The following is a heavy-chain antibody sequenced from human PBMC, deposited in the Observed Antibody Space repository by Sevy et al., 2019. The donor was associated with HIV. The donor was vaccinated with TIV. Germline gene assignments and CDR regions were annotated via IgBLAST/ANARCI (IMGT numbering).Heavy chain of an antibody. CDR1: GFTFSSYA. V-gene: IGHV3-23*01. CDR2: ISGSGGST. J-gene: IGHJ5*02. Sequence: GGSLRLSCAASGFTFSSYAMSWVRQAPGKGLEWVSAISGSGGSTYYADSVKGRFTISRDNSKNTLYLQMNSLGAEDTAVYYCAKDGVPYYDFWSGRENWFDPWGQGTLVTVSS. D-gene: IGHD3-3*01. CDR3: AKDGVPYYDFWSGRENWFDP.